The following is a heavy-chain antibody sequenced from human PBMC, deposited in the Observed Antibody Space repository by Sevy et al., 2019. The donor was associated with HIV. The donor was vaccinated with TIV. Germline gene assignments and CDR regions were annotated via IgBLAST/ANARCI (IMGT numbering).Heavy chain of an antibody. J-gene: IGHJ4*02. CDR2: IGATASTT. CDR1: GFNFNFYA. V-gene: IGHV3-23*01. Sequence: GGYLRLSCVASGFNFNFYAMSWVHLAPGKGLEWVSSIGATASTTYYADSVKGRFTVSRDNSKNVLSLQMDSLRVEDTALYYCAKDFRPYRAAVFDYWGQGVLVTVSS. D-gene: IGHD6-25*01. CDR3: AKDFRPYRAAVFDY.